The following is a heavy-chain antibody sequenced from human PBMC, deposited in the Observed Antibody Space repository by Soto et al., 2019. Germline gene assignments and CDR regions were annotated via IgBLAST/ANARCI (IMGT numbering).Heavy chain of an antibody. Sequence: QVQLVESGGGVVQPGRSLRLSCAASGFTFSSYGMHWVRQAPGKGLEWVAVISYDGSTKYYADSVKGRFTISRDNSKNTLYLQMNSLRAEDTAVYYCAKDSRYFDWLGYFDYWGQGTLVTVSS. CDR2: ISYDGSTK. CDR3: AKDSRYFDWLGYFDY. D-gene: IGHD3-9*01. CDR1: GFTFSSYG. V-gene: IGHV3-30*18. J-gene: IGHJ4*02.